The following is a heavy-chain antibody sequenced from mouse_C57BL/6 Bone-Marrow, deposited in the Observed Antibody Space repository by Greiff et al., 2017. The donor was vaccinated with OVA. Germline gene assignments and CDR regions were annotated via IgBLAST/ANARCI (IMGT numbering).Heavy chain of an antibody. CDR2: ISDGGSYT. CDR3: ARDVVWLLPYYFDY. J-gene: IGHJ2*01. CDR1: GFTFSSYA. D-gene: IGHD2-3*01. V-gene: IGHV5-4*01. Sequence: EVQGVESGGGLVKPGGSLKLSCAASGFTFSSYAMSWVRQTPEKRLEWVATISDGGSYTYYPDNVKGRFTISRDNAKNNLYLQMSHLKSEDTAMYYCARDVVWLLPYYFDYWGQGTTLTVSS.